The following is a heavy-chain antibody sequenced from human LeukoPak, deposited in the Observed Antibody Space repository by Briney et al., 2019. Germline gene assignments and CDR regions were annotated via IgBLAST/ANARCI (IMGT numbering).Heavy chain of an antibody. V-gene: IGHV3-30*04. J-gene: IGHJ6*02. CDR1: GFTFSSYA. CDR3: ARDQGIEGYCSSTSCPYGMDV. D-gene: IGHD2-2*01. Sequence: GRSLRLSCAASGFTFSSYAMHWVRQAPGKGLEWVAVISYDGSNKYYADSVKGRFTISRDNSKNTLYLQMNSLRSDDTAVYYCARDQGIEGYCSSTSCPYGMDVWGQGTTVTVSS. CDR2: ISYDGSNK.